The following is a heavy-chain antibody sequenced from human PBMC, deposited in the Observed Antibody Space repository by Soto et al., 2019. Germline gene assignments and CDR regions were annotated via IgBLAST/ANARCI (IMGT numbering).Heavy chain of an antibody. J-gene: IGHJ6*02. Sequence: QVQLVQSGAEVKKPGSSVKVSCKASGGTFSSYAISWVRQAPGQGLEWMGGIIPIFGTANYAQKFQGRVTITADESTSTANMELSSLRSEDTAVYYCARDSPRELEWLANYYYYGMDVWGQGTTVTVSS. V-gene: IGHV1-69*01. CDR2: IIPIFGTA. D-gene: IGHD3-3*01. CDR1: GGTFSSYA. CDR3: ARDSPRELEWLANYYYYGMDV.